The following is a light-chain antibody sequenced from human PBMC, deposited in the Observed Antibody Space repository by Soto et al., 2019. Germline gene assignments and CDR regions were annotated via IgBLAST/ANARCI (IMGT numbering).Light chain of an antibody. Sequence: QPALTQPPSASGSPGQSVAISCTGTSSDIGAYNYVSWYQQHPGKAPKLMIYDVTTRPSGVPDRFSGSKSGNTASLTVSGLLAEDEADYYCSLYAGGNNVVFGGGTKLTVL. J-gene: IGLJ2*01. CDR3: SLYAGGNNVV. V-gene: IGLV2-8*01. CDR2: DVT. CDR1: SSDIGAYNY.